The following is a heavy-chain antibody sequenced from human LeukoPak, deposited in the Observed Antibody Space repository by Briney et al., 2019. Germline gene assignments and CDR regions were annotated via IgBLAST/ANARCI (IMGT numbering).Heavy chain of an antibody. CDR3: ARRAAAKDAFDI. Sequence: SETLSLTCAVYGGPFSGYYWSWIRQPPGKGLEWIGEINYSGRNNYNPSLKSRVTISVDTSKNQVLLTLNPVAASDTAVYYCARRAAAKDAFDIWGQGTMVTVSS. CDR2: INYSGRN. J-gene: IGHJ3*02. D-gene: IGHD6-25*01. V-gene: IGHV4-34*01. CDR1: GGPFSGYY.